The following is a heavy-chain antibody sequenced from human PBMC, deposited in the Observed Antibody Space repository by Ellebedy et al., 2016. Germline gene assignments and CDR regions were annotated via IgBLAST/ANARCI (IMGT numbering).Heavy chain of an antibody. Sequence: ASVKVSCKASGYIFTGYFMHWVRQAPGQGLEWMGWINPNSGVTNYAQKFQGRVTMTRDTSINTAYMDLSRLTSDDTAVYYCARDKGPASLDYWGQGTLVTVSS. CDR1: GYIFTGYF. CDR3: ARDKGPASLDY. J-gene: IGHJ4*02. V-gene: IGHV1-2*02. CDR2: INPNSGVT.